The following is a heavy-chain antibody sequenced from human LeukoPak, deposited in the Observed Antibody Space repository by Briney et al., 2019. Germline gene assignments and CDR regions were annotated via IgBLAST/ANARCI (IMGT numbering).Heavy chain of an antibody. CDR1: GFTFSSYS. CDR2: ISSSSSYI. V-gene: IGHV3-21*01. J-gene: IGHJ4*02. D-gene: IGHD3-16*02. Sequence: GGSLRLSCAASGFTFSSYSMNWVRQAPGKGLEWVSSISSSSSYIYYADSVKGRFTISRDNAKNSLYLQMNSLRAEDTAVYYRARAYDYVWGSYRYSFDYWGQGTLVTVSS. CDR3: ARAYDYVWGSYRYSFDY.